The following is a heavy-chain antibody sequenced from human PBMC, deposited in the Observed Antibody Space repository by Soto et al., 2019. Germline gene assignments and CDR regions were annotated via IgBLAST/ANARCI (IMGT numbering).Heavy chain of an antibody. Sequence: SETLSLTCTVSGGSIGSGGYYWSWISQHPGKGLEWIGYIYYSGSTYYNPSLKSRVTISVDTSKNQFSLKLSSVTAADTAVYYCARLPGYSSSWYSVNWFDPWGQGTLVTVSS. D-gene: IGHD6-13*01. CDR2: IYYSGST. CDR3: ARLPGYSSSWYSVNWFDP. CDR1: GGSIGSGGYY. V-gene: IGHV4-31*03. J-gene: IGHJ5*02.